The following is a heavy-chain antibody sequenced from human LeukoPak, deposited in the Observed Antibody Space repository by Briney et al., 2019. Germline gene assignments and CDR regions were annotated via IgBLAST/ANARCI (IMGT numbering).Heavy chain of an antibody. CDR1: GYSFTSYD. V-gene: IGHV1-8*01. J-gene: IGHJ4*02. CDR2: MNPNSGST. Sequence: ASVKVSCKASGYSFTSYDINWVRQAPGQGFEWVGWMNPNSGSTGHAQEFQGRVTMTRDTSMSTAYMELSSLRYEDTAVYYCVRGRGYDRTGYVYYFDFWGQGTLVTVSS. D-gene: IGHD3-22*01. CDR3: VRGRGYDRTGYVYYFDF.